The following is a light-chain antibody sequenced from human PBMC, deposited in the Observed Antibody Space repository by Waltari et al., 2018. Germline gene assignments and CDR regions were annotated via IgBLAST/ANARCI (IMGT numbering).Light chain of an antibody. CDR1: QGIMNY. V-gene: IGKV1-9*01. CDR3: QQRNSYQWT. J-gene: IGKJ1*01. Sequence: GRARQGIMNYLAGYQQKPGKAPTILFYAASTLQSGVPSRFSGSGSGTDFTLTISSLQPEDCATYYCQQRNSYQWTFGQGTKVEI. CDR2: AAS.